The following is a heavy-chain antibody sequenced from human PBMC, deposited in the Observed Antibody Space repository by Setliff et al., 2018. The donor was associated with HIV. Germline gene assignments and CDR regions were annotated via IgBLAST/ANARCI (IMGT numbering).Heavy chain of an antibody. CDR1: GYTFTSFA. V-gene: IGHV1-3*01. J-gene: IGHJ4*02. Sequence: ASVKVSCKASGYTFTSFAIHWVRQAPGHGLEWMGWINAGNGDTEYSQKFQGRVTIDRDTSATTAYMELRSLRSDDTAVYYCAREGYYDSSGYLTPDYWGQGTLVTVSS. CDR3: AREGYYDSSGYLTPDY. CDR2: INAGNGDT. D-gene: IGHD3-22*01.